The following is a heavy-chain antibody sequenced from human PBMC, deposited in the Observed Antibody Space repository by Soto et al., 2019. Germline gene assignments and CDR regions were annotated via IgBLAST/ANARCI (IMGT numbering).Heavy chain of an antibody. CDR2: MSSDESNK. Sequence: QVQLVESGGGVVQPGRSLRLSCAASGFTFSNYDMHWVRQAPSKGLEWVAVMSSDESNKYYADSVKGRFIISRDNSKNTLYLQVNSLRAEDTAVYYCAKGRGYSGSPLDYWGQGTLVTVSS. D-gene: IGHD5-12*01. CDR3: AKGRGYSGSPLDY. J-gene: IGHJ4*02. V-gene: IGHV3-30*18. CDR1: GFTFSNYD.